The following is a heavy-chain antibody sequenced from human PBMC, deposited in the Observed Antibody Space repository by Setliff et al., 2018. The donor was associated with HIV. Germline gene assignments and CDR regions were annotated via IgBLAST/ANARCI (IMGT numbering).Heavy chain of an antibody. Sequence: GASVKVSCKASGYTSTGYYVHWVRQAPGQGLEWMGRINLNSGGTTYAQSFQGRVTMTCDTSISTAYMDLSRQTSDDTAVYYGARSSISEYLLYYWGHGTLVTVSS. J-gene: IGHJ4*01. V-gene: IGHV1-2*06. CDR3: ARSSISEYLLYY. D-gene: IGHD2-2*02. CDR1: GYTSTGYY. CDR2: INLNSGGT.